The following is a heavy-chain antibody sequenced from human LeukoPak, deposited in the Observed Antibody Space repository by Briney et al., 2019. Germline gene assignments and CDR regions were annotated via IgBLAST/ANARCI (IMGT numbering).Heavy chain of an antibody. CDR3: AIGGGY. CDR1: GFMFSDYA. V-gene: IGHV3-23*01. CDR2: LTASGSAT. Sequence: PGGSLRLSCAASGFMFSDYAMSWVRQAPGKGLEWVSALTASGSATYYADSVKGRFTISRDNSKDTLYLQMNSLRAGDTAVYYCAIGGGYWGQGTLVTVSS. D-gene: IGHD3-16*01. J-gene: IGHJ4*02.